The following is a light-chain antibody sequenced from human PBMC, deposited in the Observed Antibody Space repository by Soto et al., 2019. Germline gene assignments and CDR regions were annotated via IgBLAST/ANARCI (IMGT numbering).Light chain of an antibody. Sequence: DVVMTQSPLFLSVTLGQPASISCRSSQSLVHSDGNTYLNWFQQRPGQSPRRLIYRVSIRDSRVEDSFSGSAAGTDFTLKISRVDAEYVGVYYCVRGTYVLTFGHETNVEIK. CDR1: QSLVHSDGNTY. CDR2: RVS. V-gene: IGKV2-30*02. J-gene: IGKJ1*01. CDR3: VRGTYVLT.